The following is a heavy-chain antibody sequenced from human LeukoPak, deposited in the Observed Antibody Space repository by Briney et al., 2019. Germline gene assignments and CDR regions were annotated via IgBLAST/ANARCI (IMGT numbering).Heavy chain of an antibody. D-gene: IGHD5-12*01. CDR2: IYYSGST. V-gene: IGHV4-59*08. J-gene: IGHJ4*02. CDR1: GGSISTYC. CDR3: ARHSGFSGYDYLDY. Sequence: SETLSLTCSVSGGSISTYCWSWTRQPPGKGLEWIGYIYYSGSTNYNPSLKSRVTISVDTSKNQFSLKLSSVTAADTAVYYCARHSGFSGYDYLDYWGQGTLVTVSS.